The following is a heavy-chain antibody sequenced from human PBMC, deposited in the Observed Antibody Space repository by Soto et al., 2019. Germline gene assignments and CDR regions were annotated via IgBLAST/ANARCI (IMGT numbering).Heavy chain of an antibody. CDR2: ISDDGDKV. Sequence: QVQLVESGGGVVQPGRSLRLSCAASEFTFSDYAMHWVRQAPGKGLEWVAVISDDGDKVFYADSMKDRLTISRDNSKSTLFLQLTSLGPEDTALYYCARAHYHDSSGPNGHACDIWGQGTLVTVSS. J-gene: IGHJ3*02. CDR1: EFTFSDYA. V-gene: IGHV3-30-3*01. D-gene: IGHD3-22*01. CDR3: ARAHYHDSSGPNGHACDI.